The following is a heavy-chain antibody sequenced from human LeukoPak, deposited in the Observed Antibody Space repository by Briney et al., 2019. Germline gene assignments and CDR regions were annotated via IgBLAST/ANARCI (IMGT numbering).Heavy chain of an antibody. CDR2: ISSSSSYI. J-gene: IGHJ3*02. Sequence: GGSLRLSCAASGFTFSSYSMNWVRQAPGKGLEWVSSISSSSSYIYYADSVKGRFTISRDNAKNSLYLQMNSLRAEDTAVYYCAKGRKSSRYYDGAFDIWGQGTMVTVSS. V-gene: IGHV3-21*04. CDR3: AKGRKSSRYYDGAFDI. D-gene: IGHD6-13*01. CDR1: GFTFSSYS.